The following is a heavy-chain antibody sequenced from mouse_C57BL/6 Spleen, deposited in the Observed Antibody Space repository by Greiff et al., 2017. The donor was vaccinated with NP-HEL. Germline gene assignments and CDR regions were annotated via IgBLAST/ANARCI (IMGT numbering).Heavy chain of an antibody. D-gene: IGHD1-1*02. J-gene: IGHJ2*01. CDR3: ARSPLMAPFDY. CDR1: GYTFTSYW. CDR2: IDPSDSYT. Sequence: QVQLQQSGAELVRPGTSVKLSCKASGYTFTSYWMHWVKQRPGQGLEWIGVIDPSDSYTNYNQKFKGKATLTVDTSSSTAYMQLSSLTSEDSAVYYCARSPLMAPFDYWGQGTTLTVSS. V-gene: IGHV1-59*01.